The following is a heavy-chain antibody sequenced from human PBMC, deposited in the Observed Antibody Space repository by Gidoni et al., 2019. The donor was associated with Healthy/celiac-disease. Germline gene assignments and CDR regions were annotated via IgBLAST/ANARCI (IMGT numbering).Heavy chain of an antibody. CDR3: ARVLSGPYYFDY. CDR1: VFTVSSNY. Sequence: EVQLVETGGGLLPPGGSLSLSCAPSVFTVSSNYMSWVRQAPGKGLEWVSVIYSGGSTYYADSVKGRFTISRDNSKNTLYLQMNSRRAEDTAVYYCARVLSGPYYFDYWGQGTLVTVSS. CDR2: IYSGGST. J-gene: IGHJ4*02. D-gene: IGHD6-19*01. V-gene: IGHV3-53*02.